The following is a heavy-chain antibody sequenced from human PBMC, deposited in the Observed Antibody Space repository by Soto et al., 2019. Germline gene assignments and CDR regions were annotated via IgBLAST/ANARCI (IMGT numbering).Heavy chain of an antibody. CDR2: MNPNSGNT. D-gene: IGHD6-13*01. CDR3: AIFEVYSSSWYRYYYGMDV. V-gene: IGHV1-8*02. J-gene: IGHJ6*02. CDR1: GYTFTGYY. Sequence: ASVKVSCKASGYTFTGYYMHWVRQAPGQGLEWMGWMNPNSGNTGYAQKFQGRVTMTRNTSISTAYMELSSLRSEDTAVYYCAIFEVYSSSWYRYYYGMDVWGQGTTVTVSS.